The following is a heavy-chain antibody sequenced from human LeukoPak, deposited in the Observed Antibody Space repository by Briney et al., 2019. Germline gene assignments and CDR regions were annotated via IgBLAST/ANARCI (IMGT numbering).Heavy chain of an antibody. V-gene: IGHV3-23*01. CDR3: ARDVYHGNYFDY. J-gene: IGHJ4*02. D-gene: IGHD2-2*02. Sequence: PGGPLRLSCAASGFTFSSYAMSWVRQAPGKGLEWVSAISGSGGSTYYADSVKGRFTISRDNAKNSLYLQMNSLRAEDTAVYYCARDVYHGNYFDYWGQGTLVTVSS. CDR1: GFTFSSYA. CDR2: ISGSGGST.